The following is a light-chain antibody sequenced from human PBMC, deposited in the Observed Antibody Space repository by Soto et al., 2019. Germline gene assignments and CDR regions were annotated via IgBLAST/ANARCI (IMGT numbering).Light chain of an antibody. V-gene: IGKV3-15*01. J-gene: IGKJ1*01. CDR3: QQYTDWPTT. Sequence: EIVMGQAPATLSVSPGQRDTLSCRASQSVRTTVAWYHQRPGQAPRLLIYGASTRATGVPDRFSGGGSGTDFTLTVTSLQSEDFGIYYCQQYTDWPTTFGRGTNVEIK. CDR1: QSVRTT. CDR2: GAS.